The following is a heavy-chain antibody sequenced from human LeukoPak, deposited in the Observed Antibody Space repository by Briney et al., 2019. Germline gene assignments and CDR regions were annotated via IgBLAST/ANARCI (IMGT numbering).Heavy chain of an antibody. J-gene: IGHJ3*02. Sequence: GGSVRLSCAASGFTFRSYAMDWVRQAPGKGLEGVAGLIGSGGSTYYADSEKGRFTISRDNSKNTLYLQVNSLRAEDTALYYCAKTGCSGDSCARGPFDIWGQGTMVTVSS. CDR3: AKTGCSGDSCARGPFDI. V-gene: IGHV3-23*01. D-gene: IGHD2-15*01. CDR2: LIGSGGST. CDR1: GFTFRSYA.